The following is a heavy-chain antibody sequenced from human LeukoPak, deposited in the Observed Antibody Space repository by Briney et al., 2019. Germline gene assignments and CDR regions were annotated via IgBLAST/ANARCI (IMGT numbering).Heavy chain of an antibody. Sequence: PSETLSLTCTVSGGSISSGGYYWSWIRQHPGKGLEWIGYIYYSGSTNYNPSLKSRVTISVDTSKNQFSLKLSSVTAADTAVYYCARYIAAAGTRYYYYYGMDVWGQGTTVTVSS. CDR2: IYYSGST. J-gene: IGHJ6*02. D-gene: IGHD6-13*01. CDR3: ARYIAAAGTRYYYYYGMDV. CDR1: GGSISSGGYY. V-gene: IGHV4-61*08.